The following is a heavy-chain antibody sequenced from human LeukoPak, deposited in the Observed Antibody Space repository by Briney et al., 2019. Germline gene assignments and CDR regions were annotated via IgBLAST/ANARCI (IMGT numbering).Heavy chain of an antibody. CDR3: TRDPPSSDYDYVWGSYRPFDY. CDR2: IRSKAYGGTT. Sequence: GGYLRFSCAASGFTFSSYWMSWVRQAPGKGLEWVGFIRSKAYGGTTEYAASVKGRFNISRDDSKSIAYLQMNSLKTEDTAVYYCTRDPPSSDYDYVWGSYRPFDYWGQGTLVTVSS. CDR1: GFTFSSYW. J-gene: IGHJ4*02. D-gene: IGHD3-16*02. V-gene: IGHV3-49*04.